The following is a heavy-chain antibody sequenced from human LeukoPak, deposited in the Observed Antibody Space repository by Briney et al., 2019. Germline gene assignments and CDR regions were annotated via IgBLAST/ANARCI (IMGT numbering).Heavy chain of an antibody. CDR3: ARLTITTADYYYGMDV. V-gene: IGHV1-2*02. CDR1: GYTFTGYY. CDR2: INPNSGGT. J-gene: IGHJ6*02. D-gene: IGHD3-22*01. Sequence: GASVKVSCKASGYTFTGYYMHWVRKAPGQGLEWMGWINPNSGGTNYAQKFQGRVTMTRDTSISTAYMELSRLRSDDTAVYYCARLTITTADYYYGMDVWGQGTTVTVSS.